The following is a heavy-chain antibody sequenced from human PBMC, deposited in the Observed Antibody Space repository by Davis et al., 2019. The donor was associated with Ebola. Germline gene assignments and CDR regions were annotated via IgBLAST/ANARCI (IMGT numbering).Heavy chain of an antibody. J-gene: IGHJ4*02. CDR2: IYYSGST. V-gene: IGHV4-59*01. CDR3: ARSPHPYGSSWFFDY. CDR1: GGSFSGYY. Sequence: MPGGSLRLSCAVYGGSFSGYYWSWIRQPPGKGLEWIGYIYYSGSTNYNPSLKSRVTISVDTSKNQFSLKLSSVTAADTAVYYCARSPHPYGSSWFFDYWGQGTLVAVSS. D-gene: IGHD6-13*01.